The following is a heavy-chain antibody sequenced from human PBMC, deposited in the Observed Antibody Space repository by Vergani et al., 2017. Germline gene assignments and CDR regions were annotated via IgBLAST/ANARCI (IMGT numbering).Heavy chain of an antibody. D-gene: IGHD6-13*01. J-gene: IGHJ3*02. Sequence: QVQLVQSGAEVKKPGSSVKVSCKASGGTFSSYAISWVRQAPGQGLEWMGGIIPIFGTANYAQKFQGRVTITADESTSTAYMELSSLRSEDTAVYYWAREGVGVAAAGTEAFDIWGQGTMVTVSS. V-gene: IGHV1-69*01. CDR2: IIPIFGTA. CDR3: AREGVGVAAAGTEAFDI. CDR1: GGTFSSYA.